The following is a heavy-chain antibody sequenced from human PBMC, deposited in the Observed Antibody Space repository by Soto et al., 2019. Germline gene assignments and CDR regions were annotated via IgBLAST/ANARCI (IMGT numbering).Heavy chain of an antibody. J-gene: IGHJ5*02. Sequence: GSGPTLVNPTQTLTLTCTFSGFSLSTSGVGVGWIRQPPGKALEWLALIYWDDDKRYRPSLKTRLTITKDSSKNQVVLTMTNMDPVDTATYFCAHSMRYCSSAACPNWFDPWGQGTLVTVSS. CDR3: AHSMRYCSSAACPNWFDP. D-gene: IGHD2-2*01. CDR2: IYWDDDK. V-gene: IGHV2-5*02. CDR1: GFSLSTSGVG.